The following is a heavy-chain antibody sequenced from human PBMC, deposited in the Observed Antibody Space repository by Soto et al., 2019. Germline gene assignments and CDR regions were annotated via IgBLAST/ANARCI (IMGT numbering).Heavy chain of an antibody. V-gene: IGHV4-39*01. CDR1: GGSISSNNYF. CDR2: IHYTGST. Sequence: QLQLQESDPGLVKPSETLSLTCTVSGGSISSNNYFWGWIRQPPGKGLEWIGSIHYTGSTYYNPSLKSRVTVSVDTSKNQFSLKLTSVTATDTAVYSCARSAANWFDPWGQGTLVTVSS. CDR3: ARSAANWFDP. J-gene: IGHJ5*02.